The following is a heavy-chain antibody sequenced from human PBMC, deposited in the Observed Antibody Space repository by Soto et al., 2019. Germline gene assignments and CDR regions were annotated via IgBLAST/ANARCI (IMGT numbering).Heavy chain of an antibody. J-gene: IGHJ6*02. CDR1: GGTFSSYA. Sequence: SVKVSCKASGGTFSSYAISWVRQAPGQGLEWMGGIIPIFGTANYAQKFQGRVTITADKSTSTAYMELSSLRSEDTAVYYCARVSQMISIYYYGMDVWGQGTTVTVSS. D-gene: IGHD2-21*01. CDR3: ARVSQMISIYYYGMDV. CDR2: IIPIFGTA. V-gene: IGHV1-69*06.